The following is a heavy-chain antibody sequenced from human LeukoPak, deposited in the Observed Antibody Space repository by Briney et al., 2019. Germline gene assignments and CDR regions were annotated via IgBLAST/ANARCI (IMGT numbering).Heavy chain of an antibody. CDR2: ISWNSGSI. V-gene: IGHV3-9*01. Sequence: GGSLRLSYAASGFPFDDYAMHWVRHAPGKGLEWVSRISWNSGSIGYADSVKGRFTISRHNAKNSLYLHMNSLRAEDTALYYCAKDTKDYEGFYYFDYWGQGTLVTVSS. D-gene: IGHD4-17*01. CDR1: GFPFDDYA. J-gene: IGHJ4*02. CDR3: AKDTKDYEGFYYFDY.